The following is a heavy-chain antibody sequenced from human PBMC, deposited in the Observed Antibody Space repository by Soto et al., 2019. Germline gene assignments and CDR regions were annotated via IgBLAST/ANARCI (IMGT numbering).Heavy chain of an antibody. CDR1: GGSIRNYF. CDR3: VRDVESPGISGSWGAFDI. V-gene: IGHV4-4*07. J-gene: IGHJ3*02. CDR2: IYSSGNT. D-gene: IGHD1-20*01. Sequence: LSLTCTVSGGSIRNYFWTWIRQPAGKGLEWIGRIYSSGNTVYNASLKSRVTMSIDMSKNQFSLKLSSMTAADTAVYYCVRDVESPGISGSWGAFDIWGQGTVVTVSS.